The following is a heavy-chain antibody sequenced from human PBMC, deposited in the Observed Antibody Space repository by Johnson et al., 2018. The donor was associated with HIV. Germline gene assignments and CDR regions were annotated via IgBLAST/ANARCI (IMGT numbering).Heavy chain of an antibody. CDR3: ARDSGAPGNDAFDI. D-gene: IGHD1-26*01. J-gene: IGHJ3*02. CDR1: GFSFSSYG. CDR2: IWYDGTNK. V-gene: IGHV3-30*19. Sequence: QVQLVESGGGLVKPGGSLRLSCAASGFSFSSYGMHWVRQAPGKGLEWVAVIWYDGTNKYYADSLKGRFTISRDNSKNTLYLQMNSLRPEDTALYFCARDSGAPGNDAFDIWGQGTMVTISS.